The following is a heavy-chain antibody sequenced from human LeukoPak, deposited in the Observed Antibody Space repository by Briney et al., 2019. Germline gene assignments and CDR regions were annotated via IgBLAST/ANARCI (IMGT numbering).Heavy chain of an antibody. CDR3: ARDQYGGYALDY. D-gene: IGHD4-17*01. CDR1: GFTFSSYS. CDR2: ISSISYI. Sequence: GGSLRLSCAASGFTFSSYSMNWVRQAPGEGLEWVSSISSISYIYYADSVKGRFTISRDTAKNSLYLQMNSLRAEDTAVYYCARDQYGGYALDYWGQGTLVTVSS. V-gene: IGHV3-21*01. J-gene: IGHJ4*02.